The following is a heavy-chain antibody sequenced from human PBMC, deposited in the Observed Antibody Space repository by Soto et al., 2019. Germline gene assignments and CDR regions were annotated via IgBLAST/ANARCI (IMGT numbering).Heavy chain of an antibody. V-gene: IGHV1-46*03. J-gene: IGHJ4*02. D-gene: IGHD2-21*02. CDR1: GNTFSNYY. CDR3: ARGGHVVVVTAAFDL. CDR2: INPSGGHT. Sequence: ASVKVSCKASGNTFSNYYIHWLRQAPGQGLEWMGTINPSGGHTTYAQKFLGRVTMTRDTSTSTLYMELTSLRSEDTAVYYCARGGHVVVVTAAFDLRGQGTLDTFSS.